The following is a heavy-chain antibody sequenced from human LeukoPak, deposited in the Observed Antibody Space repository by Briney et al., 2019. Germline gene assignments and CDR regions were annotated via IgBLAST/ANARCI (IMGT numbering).Heavy chain of an antibody. Sequence: GGSLRLSCVASGFTFSSYAMSWVRQAPGKGLEWISYISSSGSTRYYADSVKGRFTISRDDAKNLLYLEMNSLRAEDTAVYYCARESPGIAAAGLGFWGQGTLVTVSS. CDR2: ISSSGSTR. CDR3: ARESPGIAAAGLGF. J-gene: IGHJ4*02. CDR1: GFTFSSYA. D-gene: IGHD6-13*01. V-gene: IGHV3-48*04.